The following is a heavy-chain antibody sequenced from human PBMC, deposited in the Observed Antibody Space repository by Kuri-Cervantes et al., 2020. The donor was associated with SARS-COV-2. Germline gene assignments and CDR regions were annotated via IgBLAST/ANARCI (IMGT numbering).Heavy chain of an antibody. V-gene: IGHV3-23*01. CDR2: SSGSGVST. CDR1: GFTFKNYG. D-gene: IGHD2-2*01. Sequence: GGSLRLSCATSGFTFKNYGMSWVRQAPGKGLEWVSASSGSGVSTHYTDSVKGRFTISRDNSKNTLYLQMNSLRAEDTAVYYCIFSGLTYDDYQPPSYYYYGMDVWGQGTTVTVSS. CDR3: IFSGLTYDDYQPPSYYYYGMDV. J-gene: IGHJ6*02.